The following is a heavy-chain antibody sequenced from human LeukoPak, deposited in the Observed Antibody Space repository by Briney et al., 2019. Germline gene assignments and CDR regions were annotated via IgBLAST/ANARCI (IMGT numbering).Heavy chain of an antibody. CDR1: GYTFTSYA. D-gene: IGHD3-10*01. J-gene: IGHJ4*02. V-gene: IGHV7-4-1*02. CDR2: INTNTGNP. CDR3: ARVGYGSGSYLPFDY. Sequence: ASVKVSCEASGYTFTSYAMNWVRQAPGQGLEWMGWINTNTGNPTYAQGFTGRFVFSLDTSVSTAYLQISSLKAEDTAVYYCARVGYGSGSYLPFDYWGQGTLVTVSS.